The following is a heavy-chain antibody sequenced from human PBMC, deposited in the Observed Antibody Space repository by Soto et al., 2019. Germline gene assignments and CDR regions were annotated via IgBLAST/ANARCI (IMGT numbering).Heavy chain of an antibody. Sequence: GPELKKPGASVRVSCTASGYAFLTYGIVWVRQAPGQGLECMGWISTNTGNKNYEQNLQGRVTMTTDTPTSTAYMELRSLTFDDTAAYYCARKLAGLLDNWGQGTLVTVSS. J-gene: IGHJ4*02. CDR1: GYAFLTYG. CDR2: ISTNTGNK. V-gene: IGHV1-18*01. CDR3: ARKLAGLLDN.